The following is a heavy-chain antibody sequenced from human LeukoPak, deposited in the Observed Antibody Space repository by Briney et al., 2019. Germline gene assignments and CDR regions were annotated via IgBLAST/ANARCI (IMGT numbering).Heavy chain of an antibody. CDR1: GGSFSSYY. J-gene: IGHJ4*02. V-gene: IGHV4-39*01. CDR2: IYYSGST. D-gene: IGHD3-10*01. Sequence: SETLSLTCAVYGGSFSSYYWGWIRQPPGKGLEWIGSIYYSGSTYYNPSLKSRVTISVDTSKNQFSLKLSSVTAADTAVYYCARHAVRGPFDYWGQGTLVTVSS. CDR3: ARHAVRGPFDY.